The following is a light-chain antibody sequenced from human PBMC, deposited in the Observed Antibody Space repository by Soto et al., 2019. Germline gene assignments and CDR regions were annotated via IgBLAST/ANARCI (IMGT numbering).Light chain of an antibody. J-gene: IGKJ3*01. V-gene: IGKV3-15*01. CDR3: QQYNNWPPYS. Sequence: EVVMTQSPATLSVSPGERATLSCRASQTVSSNLAWYQQKPGQAPRLLIYDASTRATGIPARFSGSWSGTEFTLTISSPQSGDSGVYLCQQYNNWPPYSIGPGTKVDIK. CDR1: QTVSSN. CDR2: DAS.